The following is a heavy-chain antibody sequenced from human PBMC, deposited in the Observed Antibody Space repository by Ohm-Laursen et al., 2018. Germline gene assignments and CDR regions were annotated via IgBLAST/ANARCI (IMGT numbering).Heavy chain of an antibody. Sequence: SLRLSCAASGFTFSDYYMSWIRQAPGKGLEWASYISSSGSTIYYADSVKGRFTISRDNAKNSLYLQMNSLGAEDTAVYYCARDGGSYQDDVFDIWGQGTMVTVSS. CDR3: ARDGGSYQDDVFDI. CDR2: ISSSGSTI. D-gene: IGHD3-16*01. V-gene: IGHV3-11*01. CDR1: GFTFSDYY. J-gene: IGHJ3*02.